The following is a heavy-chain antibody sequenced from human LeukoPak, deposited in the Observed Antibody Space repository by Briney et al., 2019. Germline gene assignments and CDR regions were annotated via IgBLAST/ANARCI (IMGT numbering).Heavy chain of an antibody. D-gene: IGHD2-2*02. CDR3: AKDLGYCSSTSCYIYYMDV. V-gene: IGHV3-30*04. Sequence: GGSLRLSCAASGFTFSSYAMHWVRQAPGKGLEWVAVISYDGSNKYYADSVKGRFTISRDNSKNTLYLQMNSLRAEGTAVYYCAKDLGYCSSTSCYIYYMDVWGKGTTVTISS. CDR2: ISYDGSNK. J-gene: IGHJ6*03. CDR1: GFTFSSYA.